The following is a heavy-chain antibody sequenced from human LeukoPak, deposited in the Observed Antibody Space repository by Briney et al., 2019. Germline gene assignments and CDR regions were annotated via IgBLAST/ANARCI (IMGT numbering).Heavy chain of an antibody. CDR1: GYSISSGYY. CDR3: ARVPPYYDYVWGSYRYDAFDI. CDR2: IYHSGST. J-gene: IGHJ3*02. V-gene: IGHV4-38-2*01. Sequence: SETLSLTCAVSGYSISSGYYWGWIRQPPGKGLEWIGSIYHSGSTYYNPSLKSRVTISVDTSKNQFSLKLSSVTAADTAVYYCARVPPYYDYVWGSYRYDAFDIWGQGTMVTVSS. D-gene: IGHD3-16*02.